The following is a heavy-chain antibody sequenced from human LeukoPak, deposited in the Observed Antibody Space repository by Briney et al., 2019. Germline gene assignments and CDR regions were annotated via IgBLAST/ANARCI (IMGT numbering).Heavy chain of an antibody. CDR1: GGSFSGYY. CDR2: IYHGGST. V-gene: IGHV4-34*01. CDR3: ARSFRNPADGIDS. Sequence: PSETLSLTCAVYGGSFSGYYWTWIRQSPGKGLEWIGEIYHGGSTNYNPSLESRVTISVDKSKNQFSLKLSSVNAADTAVYYCARSFRNPADGIDSWGQGTLVTVSS. D-gene: IGHD6-13*01. J-gene: IGHJ5*01.